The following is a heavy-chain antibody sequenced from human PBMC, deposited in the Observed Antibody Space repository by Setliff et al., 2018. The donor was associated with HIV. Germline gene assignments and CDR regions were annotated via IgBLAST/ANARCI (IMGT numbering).Heavy chain of an antibody. CDR2: ISYDGSNK. Sequence: PGGSLRLSCAASGFTFSNYAMHWVRQAPGKGLEWVAVISYDGSNKYYADSVKGRFTISRDNSKNTLYLQMNSLRVEDTAVYYCARETMYDSRGYLSHYFDYWCQGTPVTVSS. CDR3: ARETMYDSRGYLSHYFDY. CDR1: GFTFSNYA. D-gene: IGHD3-22*01. J-gene: IGHJ4*02. V-gene: IGHV3-30-3*01.